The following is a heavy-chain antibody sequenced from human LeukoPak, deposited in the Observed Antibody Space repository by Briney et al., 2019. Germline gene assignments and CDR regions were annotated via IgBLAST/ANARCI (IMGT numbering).Heavy chain of an antibody. V-gene: IGHV4-31*03. CDR2: IYNSGST. CDR3: ARGAPPDS. J-gene: IGHJ4*02. Sequence: SQTLFLTCIVSGASFNTGDYYWNWIRQHPGKGLEWIGYIYNSGSTYYNPSLKSRVTISVDTSKNHFSPRLTSVTAADSAVYYCARGAPPDSWGQGTLVTVSS. CDR1: GASFNTGDYY.